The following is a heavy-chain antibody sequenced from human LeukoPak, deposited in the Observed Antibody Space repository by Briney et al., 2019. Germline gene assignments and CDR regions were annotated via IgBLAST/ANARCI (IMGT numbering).Heavy chain of an antibody. CDR2: ISGDGGST. Sequence: GGSRRLSCAAARFTFDDYAMHWVRQAAGEGLDWVSLISGDGGSTYYADSVKGRFTISRDNSKTSLYLQMNSLRTEDTALYYCAKLHFWSGYYDYWGQGTLVTVSS. J-gene: IGHJ4*02. CDR1: RFTFDDYA. V-gene: IGHV3-43*02. CDR3: AKLHFWSGYYDY. D-gene: IGHD3-3*02.